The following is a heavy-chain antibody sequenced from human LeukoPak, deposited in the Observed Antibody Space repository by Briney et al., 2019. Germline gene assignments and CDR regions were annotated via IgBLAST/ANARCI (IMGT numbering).Heavy chain of an antibody. V-gene: IGHV4-59*08. D-gene: IGHD3-22*01. CDR3: ARRAALYYYDSSGYYDY. CDR1: GGSISSYY. J-gene: IGHJ4*02. CDR2: IYYSGST. Sequence: SETLSLTCTVSGGSISSYYWSWIRQPPGKGLEWIGYIYYSGSTNYNPSLKSRVTISVDTSKNQFSLKLSSVTAADTAVYYCARRAALYYYDSSGYYDYWGQGTLVTVSS.